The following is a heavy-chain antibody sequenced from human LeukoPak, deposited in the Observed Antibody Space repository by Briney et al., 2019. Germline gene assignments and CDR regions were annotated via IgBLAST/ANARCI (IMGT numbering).Heavy chain of an antibody. CDR1: GGSFSGYY. D-gene: IGHD1-1*01. V-gene: IGHV3-7*01. Sequence: ETLSLTCAVYGGSFSGYYWSWIRQAPGKGLEWVAHMNEAGSDKYYVEYVKGRFSISRDNAKNSVFLQMNSLRVEDTAVYYCVSWDVGHNNFWGQGAQVTVSS. CDR3: VSWDVGHNNF. J-gene: IGHJ1*01. CDR2: MNEAGSDK.